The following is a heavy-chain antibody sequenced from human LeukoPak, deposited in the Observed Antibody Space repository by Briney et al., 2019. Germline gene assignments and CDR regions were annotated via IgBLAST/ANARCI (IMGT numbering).Heavy chain of an antibody. CDR2: IRGGGGSA. V-gene: IGHV3-23*01. CDR1: GFTFSAYA. Sequence: QTGGSLRLSCTASGFTFSAYAMMWVRQAPGKGPEWVSAIRGGGGSAFYADSVKGRFTISRDNSKYTLFLQMNSLRAGDTAVYYCARDPNGDYIGAFDMWGPGTMVTVSS. J-gene: IGHJ3*02. D-gene: IGHD4-17*01. CDR3: ARDPNGDYIGAFDM.